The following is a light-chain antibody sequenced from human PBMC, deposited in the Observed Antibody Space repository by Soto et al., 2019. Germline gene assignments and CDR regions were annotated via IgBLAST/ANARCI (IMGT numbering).Light chain of an antibody. CDR2: GAS. V-gene: IGKV3-20*01. J-gene: IGKJ5*01. CDR1: QSGSSSY. CDR3: QQYGSSLIT. Sequence: ESVLTQSPGTLSLSPGERATLSCRASQSGSSSYLAWYQQKPGQAPRLLIYGASTRATGIPDRFSASGSGTDFTLIISGLEPEDFAVYYCQQYGSSLITFGQGTRLEIK.